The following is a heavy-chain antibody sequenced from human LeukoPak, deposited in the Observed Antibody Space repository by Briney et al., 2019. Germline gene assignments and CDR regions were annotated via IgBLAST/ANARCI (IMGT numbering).Heavy chain of an antibody. CDR2: IYYSGST. CDR3: ARGNIAARRGYYFDY. V-gene: IGHV4-34*11. Sequence: PSETLSLTCAVYGGSFSGYYWSWIRQPPGKGLEWIGYIYYSGSTNQNPSLKSRVTISVDTSKNQLSLNLRSVTAADTAVYYCARGNIAARRGYYFDYWGQGTLVTVSS. CDR1: GGSFSGYY. D-gene: IGHD6-6*01. J-gene: IGHJ4*02.